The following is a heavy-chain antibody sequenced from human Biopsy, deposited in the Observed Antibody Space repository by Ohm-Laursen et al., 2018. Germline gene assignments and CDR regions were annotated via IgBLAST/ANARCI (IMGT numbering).Heavy chain of an antibody. Sequence: ASVKVSCKASGFSFTGYYIHWVRQAPGQGLEWMGWISPKSGDTNYAHKFQGNITMTRDTSMSTAYMEMSRLRCDDTAVYYCALQAVAQMKNFDYWGQGTLVTVSS. J-gene: IGHJ4*02. D-gene: IGHD6-19*01. CDR1: GFSFTGYY. CDR2: ISPKSGDT. V-gene: IGHV1-2*02. CDR3: ALQAVAQMKNFDY.